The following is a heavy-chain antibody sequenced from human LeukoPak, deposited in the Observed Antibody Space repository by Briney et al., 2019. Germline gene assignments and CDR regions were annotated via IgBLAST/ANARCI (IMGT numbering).Heavy chain of an antibody. D-gene: IGHD2/OR15-2a*01. Sequence: SETLSLTCTVSGGSISSYYWSWIRQPAGKGLEWIGRIYTSGSTNYNPSLKGRVTMSVDTSKNQFSLKLSSVTAADTAVYYCARDRYFNLRYYYYYYMDVWGKGTTVTVSS. CDR2: IYTSGST. CDR1: GGSISSYY. J-gene: IGHJ6*03. V-gene: IGHV4-4*07. CDR3: ARDRYFNLRYYYYYYMDV.